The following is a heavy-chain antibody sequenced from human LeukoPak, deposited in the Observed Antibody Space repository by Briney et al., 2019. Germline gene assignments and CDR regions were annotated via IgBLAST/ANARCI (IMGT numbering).Heavy chain of an antibody. D-gene: IGHD5-12*01. CDR1: GFTFNNHA. V-gene: IGHV3-23*01. J-gene: IGHJ3*02. CDR3: ARVKEASAFNI. CDR2: ISGSGGRT. Sequence: GGSLRLSCAASGFTFNNHAMSWVRQAPGKGLEWVSTISGSGGRTYYADSVKGRFTISRDNSKNTLYLQMNSLRAEDTAVYYCARVKEASAFNIWGQGTMVTVSS.